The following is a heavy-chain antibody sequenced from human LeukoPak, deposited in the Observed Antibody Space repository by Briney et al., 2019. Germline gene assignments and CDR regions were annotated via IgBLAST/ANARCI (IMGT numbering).Heavy chain of an antibody. J-gene: IGHJ4*02. CDR3: ARVGYYDSSSGYLDY. V-gene: IGHV1-18*01. CDR1: GYTFTSYG. Sequence: ASVKVSCKASGYTFTSYGISWVRQAPGQGLEWMGWISAYNGNTNYAQKLQGRVTMTTDTSTSTAYMELSSLRSDDTAVYYCARVGYYDSSSGYLDYWGQGTLVTVSS. D-gene: IGHD3-22*01. CDR2: ISAYNGNT.